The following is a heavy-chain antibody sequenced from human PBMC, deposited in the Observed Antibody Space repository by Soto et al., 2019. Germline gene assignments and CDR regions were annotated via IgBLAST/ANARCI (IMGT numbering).Heavy chain of an antibody. V-gene: IGHV3-23*01. J-gene: IGHJ3*02. D-gene: IGHD4-17*01. CDR3: AHPRGYGVFDAVDI. CDR2: ISSSGEST. CDR1: GFVFTTYA. Sequence: LRLSCATSGFVFTTYAMNWVRQAPGKGLEWVSAISSSGESTFYAESVRGRFTISRDNSLNTLYLQMRSLRPEDTAVYYCAHPRGYGVFDAVDIWGQGTMVTVSS.